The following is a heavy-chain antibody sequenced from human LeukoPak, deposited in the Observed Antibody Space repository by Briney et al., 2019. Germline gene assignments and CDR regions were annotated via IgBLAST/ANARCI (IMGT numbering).Heavy chain of an antibody. CDR2: ISGSGGST. J-gene: IGHJ5*02. Sequence: PGGSLRLSCAASGFTFSSYAMSGVRQAPGKGLGWVSAISGSGGSTYYADSVKGRFTISRDNSKNPLYLQMNSLRAEDTAVYYCAKDARVVVPAAHHWFDPWGQGTLVTVSS. CDR3: AKDARVVVPAAHHWFDP. CDR1: GFTFSSYA. V-gene: IGHV3-23*01. D-gene: IGHD2-2*01.